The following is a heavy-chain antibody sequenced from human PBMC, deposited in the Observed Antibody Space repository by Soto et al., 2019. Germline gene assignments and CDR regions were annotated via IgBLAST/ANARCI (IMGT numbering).Heavy chain of an antibody. D-gene: IGHD3-3*01. CDR2: IYPGDSDT. CDR1: VYSFTSYW. J-gene: IGHJ5*02. V-gene: IGHV5-51*01. CDR3: ARQKPSYYDFWSGYSTHGWFDL. Sequence: PMESLKISCKCSVYSFTSYWIGCVRQMPGKCLEWMGIIYPGDSDTRYSPSFQGQVTISADKSISTAYLQWSSLKASDTAMYYCARQKPSYYDFWSGYSTHGWFDLWGQGTLVTGSS.